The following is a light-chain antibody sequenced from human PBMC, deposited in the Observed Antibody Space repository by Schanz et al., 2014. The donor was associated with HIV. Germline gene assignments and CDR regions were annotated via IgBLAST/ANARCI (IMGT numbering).Light chain of an antibody. V-gene: IGLV2-8*01. CDR2: DVS. Sequence: QSALTQPPSASGSPGQSVAISCTGTSSDVGGYNYVSWYQHHPGKAPKLMIYDVSKRPSGVPDRFSGSKSVNTASLTVSGLQTEDEAYYYCSSYAGSSNWVFGGGTKLTVL. CDR1: SSDVGGYNY. CDR3: SSYAGSSNWV. J-gene: IGLJ3*02.